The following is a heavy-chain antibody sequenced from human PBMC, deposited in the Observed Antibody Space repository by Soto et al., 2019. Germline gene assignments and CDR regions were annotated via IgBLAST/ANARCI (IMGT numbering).Heavy chain of an antibody. CDR1: GGSISSGGYY. D-gene: IGHD3-10*01. CDR3: AREPRITMVRGVMDNWFDP. J-gene: IGHJ5*02. CDR2: IYYSGST. V-gene: IGHV4-31*03. Sequence: SETLSLTCTVSGGSISSGGYYWSWIRQHPGKGLEWIGYIYYSGSTYYNPSLKSRVTISVDTSKNQFSLKLSSVTAADTAVYYCAREPRITMVRGVMDNWFDPWGQGTLVTVSS.